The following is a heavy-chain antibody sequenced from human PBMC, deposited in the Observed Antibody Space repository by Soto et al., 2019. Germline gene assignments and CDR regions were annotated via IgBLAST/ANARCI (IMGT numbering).Heavy chain of an antibody. Sequence: QVQLVESGGGVVQPGRSLRLSCAASGFTFSSYGMHWVRQAPGKGLEWVAVISYDGSNKYYADSVKGRFTISRDNSKNTLYLQMNSLRAEDTAVYYCAKVFGDFSAYYYYGMDVWGQGTTVTVSS. J-gene: IGHJ6*02. D-gene: IGHD3-16*01. CDR1: GFTFSSYG. CDR2: ISYDGSNK. CDR3: AKVFGDFSAYYYYGMDV. V-gene: IGHV3-30*18.